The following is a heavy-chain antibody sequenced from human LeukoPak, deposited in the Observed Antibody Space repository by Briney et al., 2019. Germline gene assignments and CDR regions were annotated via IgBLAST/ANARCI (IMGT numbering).Heavy chain of an antibody. CDR3: ARDQRYYYGSGDFDY. CDR1: GYTFTNYY. J-gene: IGHJ4*02. D-gene: IGHD3-10*01. CDR2: INLNAVTT. Sequence: ASVKVSCKASGYTFTNYYIHWMRQAPGQGLEWVGIINLNAVTTRYAQKFQGRITVTRDTSTSTVYMELSSLRSEDTAVYFCARDQRYYYGSGDFDYWGQGTLVTVSS. V-gene: IGHV1-46*01.